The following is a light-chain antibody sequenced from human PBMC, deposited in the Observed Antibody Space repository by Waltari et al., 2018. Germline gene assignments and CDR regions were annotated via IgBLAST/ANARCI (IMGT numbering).Light chain of an antibody. CDR3: SSYAGSNTGF. J-gene: IGLJ7*01. CDR2: DVS. V-gene: IGLV2-11*01. Sequence: AALTQPPSVSGSPGQSVTISCTGTSSDIGDYNYVSWSQQHPGKAPKLMIYDVSRRPSGVSDRFSGSKSGNTASLTISGLQTEDEADYYCSSYAGSNTGFFGGGTRLTVL. CDR1: SSDIGDYNY.